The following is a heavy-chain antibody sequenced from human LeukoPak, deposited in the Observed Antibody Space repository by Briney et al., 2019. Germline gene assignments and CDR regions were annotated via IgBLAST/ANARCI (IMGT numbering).Heavy chain of an antibody. CDR2: ISGSGGST. CDR3: AKKTEYYYDSSASFDY. Sequence: GGSLRLSCAASGFTFSSYAMSWVRQAPGKGLDWVSAISGSGGSTYYADSVKGRFTISRDNSKNTLYLQMNSLRAEDTAVYYCAKKTEYYYDSSASFDYWGQGTLVTVSS. J-gene: IGHJ4*02. D-gene: IGHD3-22*01. CDR1: GFTFSSYA. V-gene: IGHV3-23*01.